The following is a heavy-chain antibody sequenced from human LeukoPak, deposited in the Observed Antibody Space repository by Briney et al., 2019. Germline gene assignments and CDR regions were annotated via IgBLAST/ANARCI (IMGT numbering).Heavy chain of an antibody. CDR2: ISGSGGST. J-gene: IGHJ4*02. D-gene: IGHD3-3*01. CDR1: GFTFSNAW. V-gene: IGHV3-23*01. Sequence: GRSLRLSCAASGFTFSNAWMSWVRQAPGKGLEWVSAISGSGGSTYYADSVKGRFTISRDNSKNTPYLQMNSLRAEDTAVYYCAKAPTYDFWSGYPYYFDYWGQGTLVTVSS. CDR3: AKAPTYDFWSGYPYYFDY.